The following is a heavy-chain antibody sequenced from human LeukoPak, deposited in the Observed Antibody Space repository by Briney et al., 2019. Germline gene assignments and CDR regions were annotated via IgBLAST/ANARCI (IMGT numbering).Heavy chain of an antibody. CDR1: GGSFSGYY. Sequence: SESLSLTCAVYGGSFSGYYWSWIRQPPGKGLEWIGEINHSGSTNYNPSLKSRVTISVDTSKNQFSLKLSSVTAADTAVYYCASRPILAYCGGDCYSYWFDPWGQGTLVTVSS. CDR2: INHSGST. D-gene: IGHD2-21*02. V-gene: IGHV4-34*01. J-gene: IGHJ5*02. CDR3: ASRPILAYCGGDCYSYWFDP.